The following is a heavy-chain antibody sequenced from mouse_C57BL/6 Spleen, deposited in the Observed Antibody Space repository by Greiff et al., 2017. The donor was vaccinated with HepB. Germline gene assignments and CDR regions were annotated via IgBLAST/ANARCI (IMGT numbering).Heavy chain of an antibody. CDR1: GYTFTDYY. V-gene: IGHV1-76*01. Sequence: VQLQQSGAELVRPGASVKLSCKASGYTFTDYYINWVKQRPGQGLEWIARIYPGSGNTYYNEKFKGKATLTAEKSSSTAYMQLSSLTSEDSAVYFCARDLDSSGYFDYWGQGTTLTVSS. CDR2: IYPGSGNT. D-gene: IGHD3-2*02. J-gene: IGHJ2*01. CDR3: ARDLDSSGYFDY.